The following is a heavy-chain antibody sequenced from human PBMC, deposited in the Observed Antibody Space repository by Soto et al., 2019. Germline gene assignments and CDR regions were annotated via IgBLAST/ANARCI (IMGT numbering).Heavy chain of an antibody. Sequence: QVQLVQSGAEVKKPGSSVKVSCKASGGTFSSYAISWVRQAPGHGLAWMGGIIPIVGTSNYAQKFQGRVTITADESTSTAYMELSSLRSEDTAVYYCASVRRLGGQPTCCGQGTLVNVSA. CDR3: ASVRRLGGQPTC. CDR1: GGTFSSYA. D-gene: IGHD4-17*01. J-gene: IGHJ4*02. V-gene: IGHV1-69*01. CDR2: IIPIVGTS.